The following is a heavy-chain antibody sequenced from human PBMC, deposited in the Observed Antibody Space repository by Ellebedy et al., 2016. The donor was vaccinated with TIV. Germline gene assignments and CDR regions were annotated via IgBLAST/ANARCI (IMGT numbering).Heavy chain of an antibody. V-gene: IGHV4-39*01. CDR2: MFSTGNT. Sequence: SETLSLXXIVSGGSISSSNYYWDWIRQPPGKGLEWIGSMFSTGNTYYNPSLRSRVTMSVDTSQNQFSLRLSSVTAADTAVYYCARHMDSTHSSDLFNPWGQGTLVTVSS. CDR1: GGSISSSNYY. D-gene: IGHD3-22*01. CDR3: ARHMDSTHSSDLFNP. J-gene: IGHJ5*02.